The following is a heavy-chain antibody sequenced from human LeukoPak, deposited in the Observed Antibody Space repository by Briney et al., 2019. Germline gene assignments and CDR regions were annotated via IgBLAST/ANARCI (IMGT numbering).Heavy chain of an antibody. CDR1: GFTVSSNY. D-gene: IGHD5-18*01. CDR3: ARVLFGYSYGYYVDY. CDR2: IYSGGST. Sequence: GGSLRLSCAASGFTVSSNYMSWVRQAPGKGLEWVSVIYSGGSTDYADSVKGRFTISRDNSKNTLYLQMNSLRAEDTAVYYCARVLFGYSYGYYVDYWGQGTLVTVSA. J-gene: IGHJ4*02. V-gene: IGHV3-53*01.